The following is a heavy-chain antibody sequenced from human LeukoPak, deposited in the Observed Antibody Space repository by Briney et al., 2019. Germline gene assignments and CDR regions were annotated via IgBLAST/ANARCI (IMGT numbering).Heavy chain of an antibody. Sequence: ASVKVSCKVSGYTLTELSMHWVRQAPGKGLEWIGWISAYNGNTNYAQKLQGRVTMTTDTSTSTAYMELRSLRSDDTAVYYCARTGGFGVVTMYYFDYWGQGTLVTVSS. CDR3: ARTGGFGVVTMYYFDY. CDR2: ISAYNGNT. D-gene: IGHD3-3*01. V-gene: IGHV1-18*01. J-gene: IGHJ4*02. CDR1: GYTLTELS.